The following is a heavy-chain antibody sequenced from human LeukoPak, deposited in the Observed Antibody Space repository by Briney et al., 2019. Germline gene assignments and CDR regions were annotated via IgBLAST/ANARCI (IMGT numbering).Heavy chain of an antibody. Sequence: GGSLRLSCAASGFTFSSYGMSWVRQAPGKGLEWVSAISGSGGSTYYADSVKGRFTISRDNSKNTLYLQMNSLRAEDTAVYYCARGAGGKYYDFWSGYVSFDYWGQGTLVTVSS. J-gene: IGHJ4*02. D-gene: IGHD3-3*01. CDR2: ISGSGGST. CDR1: GFTFSSYG. CDR3: ARGAGGKYYDFWSGYVSFDY. V-gene: IGHV3-23*01.